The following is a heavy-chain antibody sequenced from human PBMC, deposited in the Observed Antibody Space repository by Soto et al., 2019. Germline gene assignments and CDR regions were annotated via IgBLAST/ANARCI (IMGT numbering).Heavy chain of an antibody. CDR3: ARVRGNHRLGWFDP. CDR2: IYHSGTT. Sequence: QVQLQESGPGLVKPSQTLSLTCTVSGGSISSGGYYWSWIRQHPGKGLEWIGYIYHSGTTYYNPSPKSRLTTSVDTSKNHFSLKLTSVTAADTAVYYCARVRGNHRLGWFDPWGQGTLVTVSS. V-gene: IGHV4-31*03. D-gene: IGHD6-19*01. J-gene: IGHJ5*02. CDR1: GGSISSGGYY.